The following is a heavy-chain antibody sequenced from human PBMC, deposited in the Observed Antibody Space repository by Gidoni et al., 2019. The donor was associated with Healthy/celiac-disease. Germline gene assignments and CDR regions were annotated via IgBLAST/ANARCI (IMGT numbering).Heavy chain of an antibody. Sequence: QVQLVQSGAEVQKPGASVTVSCKASGYTFTSHYLHWVRQAPGQGLEWIGIINTSGGSTSYAQKFQGRVTMTRDTSTSTVYMELSSLRSEDTAVYYCARANNTMVRGVIITGYLDYWGQGTLVTVSS. CDR3: ARANNTMVRGVIITGYLDY. D-gene: IGHD3-10*01. CDR1: GYTFTSHY. V-gene: IGHV1-46*03. J-gene: IGHJ4*02. CDR2: INTSGGST.